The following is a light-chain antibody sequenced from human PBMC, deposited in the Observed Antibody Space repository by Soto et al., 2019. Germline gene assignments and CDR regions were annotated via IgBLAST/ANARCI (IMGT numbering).Light chain of an antibody. J-gene: IGLJ2*01. V-gene: IGLV2-14*01. CDR1: SSDVGGYNY. CDR3: SSYKSSSTLETV. Sequence: QSALTQPASVSGSPGQSITISCTGTSSDVGGYNYVSWYQQHPGKAPKLMIYDVSNRPSGVSNRFSGSKSGNTASLTISGLQAEDEADYYCSSYKSSSTLETVFGGGTKLTVL. CDR2: DVS.